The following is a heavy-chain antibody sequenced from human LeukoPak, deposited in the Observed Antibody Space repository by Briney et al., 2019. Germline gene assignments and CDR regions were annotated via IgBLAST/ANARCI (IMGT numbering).Heavy chain of an antibody. D-gene: IGHD2-21*02. CDR3: ARGRVVTALYYYYGMDV. J-gene: IGHJ6*02. CDR1: GYTFAGYY. V-gene: IGHV1-2*02. CDR2: INPNSGGT. Sequence: PWASVKVSCEASGYTFAGYYMHWVRQAPGQGLEWMGWINPNSGGTNYAQKFQGRVTMTRDTSISTAYMELSRLRSDDTAVYYCARGRVVTALYYYYGMDVWGQGTTVTVSS.